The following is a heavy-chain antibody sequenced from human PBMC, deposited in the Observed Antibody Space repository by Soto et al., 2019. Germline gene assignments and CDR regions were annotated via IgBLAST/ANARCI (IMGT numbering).Heavy chain of an antibody. CDR2: ISAYNGNT. CDR3: ARGSELAAAGTVYYYGMDV. J-gene: IGHJ6*02. D-gene: IGHD6-13*01. V-gene: IGHV1-18*04. CDR1: GYTFTSYG. Sequence: QVQLVQSGAEVKKPGASLKVSCKASGYTFTSYGISWVRQAPGQGLEWMGWISAYNGNTNYAQKLQGRVTMTTDTSTSTAYMELRSLRSDDTAVYYCARGSELAAAGTVYYYGMDVWGQGTTVTVSS.